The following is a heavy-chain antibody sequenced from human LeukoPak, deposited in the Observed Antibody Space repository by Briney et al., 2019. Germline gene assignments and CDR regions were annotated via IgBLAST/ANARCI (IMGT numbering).Heavy chain of an antibody. Sequence: PSETLSLTCAVYGGSFSGYYWSWIRQPPGKGLEWIGEINRSGSTNYNPSLKSRVTISVDTSKNRFSLKLSSVTAADTAVYYCARGGGYRDYWGQGTLVTVSS. D-gene: IGHD5-12*01. J-gene: IGHJ4*02. CDR3: ARGGGYRDY. CDR2: INRSGST. V-gene: IGHV4-34*01. CDR1: GGSFSGYY.